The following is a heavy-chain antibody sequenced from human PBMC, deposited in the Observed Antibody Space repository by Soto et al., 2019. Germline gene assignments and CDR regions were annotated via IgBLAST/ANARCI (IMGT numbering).Heavy chain of an antibody. D-gene: IGHD3-3*01. CDR1: GFTFSSYG. CDR2: ISYDGSNK. J-gene: IGHJ5*02. CDR3: AKRGNPETMEWDYRKGNWFDP. Sequence: HPGGSLRLSCAASGFTFSSYGMHWVRQAPGKGLEWVAVISYDGSNKYYADSVKGRFTISRDNSKNTLYLQMNSLRAEDTAVYYCAKRGNPETMEWDYRKGNWFDPWGQGTLVTVSS. V-gene: IGHV3-30*18.